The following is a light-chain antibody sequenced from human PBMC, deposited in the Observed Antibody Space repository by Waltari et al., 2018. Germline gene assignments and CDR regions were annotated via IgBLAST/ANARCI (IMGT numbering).Light chain of an antibody. J-gene: IGLJ3*02. CDR1: SSDVGNYNF. V-gene: IGLV2-23*02. Sequence: QSALTQPASVSGSPGQSITISCTGTSSDVGNYNFVSWYQQRPGKAPKLIIYGVNKWPSGVSKRCSGSKSGNTASLTISGLQAEDEADYFCSSYGSINTWLFGGGTKLTVL. CDR2: GVN. CDR3: SSYGSINTWL.